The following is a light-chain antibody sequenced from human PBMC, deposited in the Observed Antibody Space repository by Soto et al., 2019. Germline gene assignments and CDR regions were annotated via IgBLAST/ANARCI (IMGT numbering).Light chain of an antibody. V-gene: IGKV1-5*03. Sequence: VQMTQSPSTLSASIGDRVTITCRASENVRSWVAWYQQKPGKAPKLLINKASELESGVPPSFSGSGSGTEFTLTISSLQPDDFATYYCQQYNRRPTFGQGTKVDIK. CDR2: KAS. J-gene: IGKJ1*01. CDR1: ENVRSW. CDR3: QQYNRRPT.